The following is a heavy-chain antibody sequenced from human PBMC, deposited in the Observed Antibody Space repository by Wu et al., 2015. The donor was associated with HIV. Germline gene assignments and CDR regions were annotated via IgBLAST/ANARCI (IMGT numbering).Heavy chain of an antibody. J-gene: IGHJ4*02. V-gene: IGHV1-18*01. CDR2: ISAYNGNT. CDR1: GYTFTSYG. CDR3: ARDIGVVVPAAMPRFSTFDY. D-gene: IGHD2-2*01. Sequence: QVQLVQSGAEVKKPGASVKVSCKASGYTFTSYGISWVRQAPGQGLEWMGWISAYNGNTNYAQKLQGRVTMTTDTSTSTAYMELRSLRSDDTAVYYCARDIGVVVPAAMPRFSTFDYWGQGTLVTVSS.